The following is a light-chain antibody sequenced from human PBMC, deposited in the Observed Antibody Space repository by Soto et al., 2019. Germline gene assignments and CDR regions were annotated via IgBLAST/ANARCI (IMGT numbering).Light chain of an antibody. CDR1: QSASGSY. J-gene: IGKJ1*01. CDR3: QQYGSSTRSRT. Sequence: EIVLTQSPGTLSLSPGERATLSCRASQSASGSYLAWYQQQPGQAPRLLIYVASSRATVIPDRVSCSGIGTDITLTISRIEPEDVEVYYYQQYGSSTRSRTFGQGTKVEI. CDR2: VAS. V-gene: IGKV3-20*01.